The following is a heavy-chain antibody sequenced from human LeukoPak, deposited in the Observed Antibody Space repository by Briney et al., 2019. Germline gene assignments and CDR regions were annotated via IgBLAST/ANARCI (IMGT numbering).Heavy chain of an antibody. CDR1: GESFSGYY. CDR2: INHSEST. V-gene: IGHV4-34*01. CDR3: ARSTYCSSTSCYIVARLRASGYYYYYMDV. J-gene: IGHJ6*03. Sequence: PSETLSLTCAVYGESFSGYYWSWLRQPPGKGLEWIGEINHSESTNYNPSLKSRVNISVDTYKNQFSLKLSSVTAADTAVYYCARSTYCSSTSCYIVARLRASGYYYYYMDVWGKGTTVTVSS. D-gene: IGHD2-2*02.